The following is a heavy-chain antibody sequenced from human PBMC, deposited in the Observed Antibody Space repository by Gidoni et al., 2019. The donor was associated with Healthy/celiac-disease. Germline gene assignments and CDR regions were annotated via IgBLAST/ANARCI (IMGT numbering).Heavy chain of an antibody. Sequence: QAQLMESGGGVVQPGRSLRLSCAASGFTFSSYAMHWVRQAPGTGLEWGAVISYDGSNKYYADSVKGRFTISRDNSKNTLYLQMNSLRAEDTAVYYCAREIFVHYYYYVMDVWGQGTTVTVSS. D-gene: IGHD3-3*01. CDR1: GFTFSSYA. CDR3: AREIFVHYYYYVMDV. CDR2: ISYDGSNK. V-gene: IGHV3-30-3*01. J-gene: IGHJ6*02.